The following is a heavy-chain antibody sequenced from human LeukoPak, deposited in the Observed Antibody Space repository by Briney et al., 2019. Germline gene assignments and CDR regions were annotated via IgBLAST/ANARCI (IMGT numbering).Heavy chain of an antibody. Sequence: PGGSLRLSCAASGFTFSSYAMHWVRQAPGKGLEWVAVISYDGSNKYYADSVKGRFTISRDNSKNTLYLQMNSLRAEDTAVYYCANAMVATITPYYYGMDVWGQGTTVTVSS. CDR2: ISYDGSNK. CDR3: ANAMVATITPYYYGMDV. V-gene: IGHV3-30-3*01. J-gene: IGHJ6*02. D-gene: IGHD5-12*01. CDR1: GFTFSSYA.